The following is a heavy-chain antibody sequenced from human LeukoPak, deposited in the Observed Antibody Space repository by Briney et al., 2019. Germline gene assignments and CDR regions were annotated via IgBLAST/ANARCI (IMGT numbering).Heavy chain of an antibody. CDR2: IYTSGST. D-gene: IGHD3-22*01. CDR3: ARSYYYDNRGSKDAFDI. Sequence: PSGTLSLTCTVSGGSISSGSYYWTWIRQPAGKGLEWIGRIYTSGSTNYNPSLKSRVTISGDTSKNLFSLKLNSVTAADTAVYYCARSYYYDNRGSKDAFDIWGQGTMVTVSS. CDR1: GGSISSGSYY. J-gene: IGHJ3*02. V-gene: IGHV4-61*02.